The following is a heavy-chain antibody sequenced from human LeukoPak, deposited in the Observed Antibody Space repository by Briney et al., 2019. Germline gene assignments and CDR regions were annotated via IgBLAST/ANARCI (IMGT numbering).Heavy chain of an antibody. CDR3: ARVDQSIGGAGSFDY. Sequence: SETLSLTCAVYGGSFSGYYWSWIRQPPGKGLEWIGEINHSGSTNYNPSLKSRVTISVDTSKNQFSLKLSSVTAADTAVYYCARVDQSIGGAGSFDYWGQGTLVTVSS. J-gene: IGHJ4*02. CDR1: GGSFSGYY. D-gene: IGHD6-13*01. V-gene: IGHV4-34*01. CDR2: INHSGST.